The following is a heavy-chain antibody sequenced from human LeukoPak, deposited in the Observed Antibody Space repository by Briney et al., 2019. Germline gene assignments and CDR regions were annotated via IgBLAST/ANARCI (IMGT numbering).Heavy chain of an antibody. CDR2: IVVGGGNT. D-gene: IGHD3-16*02. Sequence: SVKVSCKASGFTFTNSAVPWVRQARGQRLAWIGWIVVGGGNTNYAQKFQERITFTRDMSTSTAYMELRGLRSEDTAVYYCAAGALHLGELSFFDNWGEGTLVTVSS. J-gene: IGHJ4*02. V-gene: IGHV1-58*01. CDR1: GFTFTNSA. CDR3: AAGALHLGELSFFDN.